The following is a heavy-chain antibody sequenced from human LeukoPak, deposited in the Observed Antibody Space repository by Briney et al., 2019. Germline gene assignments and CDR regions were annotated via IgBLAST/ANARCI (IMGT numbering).Heavy chain of an antibody. CDR3: ARAVWGVHIDY. D-gene: IGHD3-10*01. V-gene: IGHV4-59*01. CDR2: IYYSGST. CDR1: GGSISSYY. Sequence: SETLSLTCTVSGGSISSYYWSWLRQPPGKGLEWIGYIYYSGSTNYNPSLKSRVTISVDTSKNQFSLKLSSVTAADTAVYYCARAVWGVHIDYWGQGTLVTVSS. J-gene: IGHJ4*02.